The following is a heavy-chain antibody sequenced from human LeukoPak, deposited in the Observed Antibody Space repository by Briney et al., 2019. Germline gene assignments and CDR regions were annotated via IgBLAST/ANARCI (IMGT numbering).Heavy chain of an antibody. CDR1: GLTFSRHD. CDR3: ATGCSSGWSYAFDI. J-gene: IGHJ3*02. V-gene: IGHV3-13*01. CDR2: IGTLADT. Sequence: GGSLRLSCAASGLTFSRHDMHWVRQVTGKGLEWVSAIGTLADTFYSDSVKGRFTISRENAKNSLYLQMNSLRVGDTAVYYCATGCSSGWSYAFDIWGRGTMVTVSS. D-gene: IGHD6-19*01.